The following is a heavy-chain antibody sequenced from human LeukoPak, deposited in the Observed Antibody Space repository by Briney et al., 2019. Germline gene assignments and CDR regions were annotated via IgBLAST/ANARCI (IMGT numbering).Heavy chain of an antibody. V-gene: IGHV1-18*01. D-gene: IGHD6-6*01. J-gene: IGHJ4*02. CDR3: ARDWGYSSSSEVGDY. CDR1: GYTFTSYG. CDR2: ISAYNGNT. Sequence: ASVKVSCKASGYTFTSYGITRVRQAPGQGLEWMGWISAYNGNTNYAQKLQGRVTMTTDTSTSTAYMELKSLRSDDTAIYYCARDWGYSSSSEVGDYWGQGTLVTVSS.